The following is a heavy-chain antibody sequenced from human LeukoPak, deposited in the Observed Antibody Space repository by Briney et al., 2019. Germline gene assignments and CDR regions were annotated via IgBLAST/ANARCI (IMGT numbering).Heavy chain of an antibody. CDR2: INPNSGGT. Sequence: ASVKVSCKASGYTFTGYYMHWVRQAPGQGLEWMGWINPNSGGTNYAQKFQGRVTMTRDMSTSTVYMELSSLRSEDTAVYYCARTGGTYGDPFDYWGQGTLVTVSS. CDR1: GYTFTGYY. D-gene: IGHD4-17*01. V-gene: IGHV1-2*02. CDR3: ARTGGTYGDPFDY. J-gene: IGHJ4*02.